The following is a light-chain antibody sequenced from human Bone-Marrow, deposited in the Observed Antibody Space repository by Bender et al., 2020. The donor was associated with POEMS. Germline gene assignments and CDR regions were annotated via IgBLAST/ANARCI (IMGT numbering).Light chain of an antibody. CDR2: EVN. V-gene: IGLV2-23*02. CDR3: CSYAGPYTAV. J-gene: IGLJ2*01. CDR1: SSDVGSYNF. Sequence: QSALTQPASVSGSPGQSITISCTGTSSDVGSYNFVSWYQQHPAKAPKLMIYEVNKRPSGVSNRFSGSKSGNTASLTISGLQAEDEADYYCCSYAGPYTAVFGGGTNLTVL.